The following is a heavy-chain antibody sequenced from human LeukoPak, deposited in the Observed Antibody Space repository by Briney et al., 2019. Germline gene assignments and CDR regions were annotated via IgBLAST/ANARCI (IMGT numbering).Heavy chain of an antibody. CDR3: AKDRTGTPYFFDY. V-gene: IGHV3-23*01. J-gene: IGHJ4*02. CDR1: GFTFSSYA. D-gene: IGHD1/OR15-1a*01. CDR2: ISGSGGST. Sequence: PGGSLRLSCAASGFTFSSYAMSWVRQAPGKGLEGVSAISGSGGSTYYADSVKGRFTISRDNSKNTLYLQMNSLRAEDTAVYYCAKDRTGTPYFFDYWGQGTLVTVSS.